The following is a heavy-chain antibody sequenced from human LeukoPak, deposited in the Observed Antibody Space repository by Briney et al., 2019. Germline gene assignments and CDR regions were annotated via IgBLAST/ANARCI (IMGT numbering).Heavy chain of an antibody. J-gene: IGHJ4*02. D-gene: IGHD3-22*01. Sequence: GGSLRLSXAASGFTFSSYAMSWVRQAPGKGVEWVSAISGSGGSTYYADSVKGRFTISRDNSKNTLYLQMNSLRAEDTAVYYCAKALYYYDSSGLTDYWGQGTLVTVSS. V-gene: IGHV3-23*01. CDR2: ISGSGGST. CDR3: AKALYYYDSSGLTDY. CDR1: GFTFSSYA.